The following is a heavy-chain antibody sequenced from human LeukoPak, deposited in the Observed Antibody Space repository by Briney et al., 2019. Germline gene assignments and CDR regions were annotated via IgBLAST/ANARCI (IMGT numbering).Heavy chain of an antibody. J-gene: IGHJ6*02. D-gene: IGHD5-18*01. CDR1: GFTFSSYW. Sequence: GGSLRLSCAASGFTFSSYWMSWVRQAPGKGLEWVGFIRSKAYRGTTEYAASVKGRFTISRDDSTSIAYLQMNSLRIEDTAVYYCARGPIQLWIHNAMDVWGQGTTVTVSS. CDR3: ARGPIQLWIHNAMDV. V-gene: IGHV3-49*04. CDR2: IRSKAYRGTT.